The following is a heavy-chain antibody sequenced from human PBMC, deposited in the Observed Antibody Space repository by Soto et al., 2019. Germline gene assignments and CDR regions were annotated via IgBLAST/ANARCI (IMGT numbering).Heavy chain of an antibody. CDR3: ASHQDRGPDAFDI. CDR1: GFTFSSYA. CDR2: ISGSGGST. V-gene: IGHV3-23*01. J-gene: IGHJ3*02. D-gene: IGHD3-22*01. Sequence: EVQLLESGGGLVQPGGSLRLSCAASGFTFSSYAMSWVRQAPGKGLEWVSAISGSGGSTYYADSVKGRFTISRDNSKNTLYLLTNNLRAGDTAVYYCASHQDRGPDAFDIWGQGTMVTVSS.